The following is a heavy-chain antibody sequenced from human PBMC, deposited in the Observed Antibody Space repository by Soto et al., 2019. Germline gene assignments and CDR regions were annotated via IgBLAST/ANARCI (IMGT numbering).Heavy chain of an antibody. Sequence: QVQLVQSGAEVKKPGASVKVSCKASGYTFTSYAMQWVRQAPGQRFEWMGWINTGNGNTKYSQKFQGRVTITRDTSASTAYMELSSLRSEDTAVYYCARDGTDYYETRCHDIWGQGTLVTVSS. CDR2: INTGNGNT. D-gene: IGHD3-22*01. CDR1: GYTFTSYA. CDR3: ARDGTDYYETRCHDI. J-gene: IGHJ4*02. V-gene: IGHV1-3*04.